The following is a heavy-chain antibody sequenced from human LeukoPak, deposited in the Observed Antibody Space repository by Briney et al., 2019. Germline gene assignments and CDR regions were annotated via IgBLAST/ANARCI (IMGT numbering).Heavy chain of an antibody. Sequence: GGSLTLSCAASGINVSSNYMSWVRQAPGKGLEWVSVIYSSGTTYYADSVRGRFSISRDNFKNTVYLQMNSLRAEDTAVYYCARDGAAGDISYYDYYMDVWGKGTTVTVSS. J-gene: IGHJ6*03. V-gene: IGHV3-53*01. D-gene: IGHD3-10*01. CDR3: ARDGAAGDISYYDYYMDV. CDR1: GINVSSNY. CDR2: IYSSGTT.